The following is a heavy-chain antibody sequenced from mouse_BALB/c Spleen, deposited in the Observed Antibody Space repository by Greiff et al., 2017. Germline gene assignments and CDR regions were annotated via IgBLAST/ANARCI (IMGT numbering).Heavy chain of an antibody. D-gene: IGHD4-1*01. J-gene: IGHJ4*01. CDR2: INPSNGRT. CDR3: AAHWDEAMDY. V-gene: IGHV1S81*02. Sequence: QVQLQQPGAELVKPGASVKLSCKASGYTFTSYWMHWVKQRPGQGLEWIGEINPSNGRTNYNEKFKSKATLTVDKSSSTAYMQLSSLTSEDSAVYYCAAHWDEAMDYWGQGTSVTVSA. CDR1: GYTFTSYW.